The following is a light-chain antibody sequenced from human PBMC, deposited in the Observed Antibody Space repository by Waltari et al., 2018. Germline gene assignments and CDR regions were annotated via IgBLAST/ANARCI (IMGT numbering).Light chain of an antibody. J-gene: IGLJ2*01. CDR1: NSDIGDDNY. CDR2: DVS. Sequence: QSALTQPASVSGSPGQSLPITCTGTNSDIGDDNYVSLYQQHPGKAPTLMIYDVSNRPSGVSNRFSGSKSGNTASLTISGLQAEDEADYYCSSYTISSTVVFGGGTKLTVL. V-gene: IGLV2-14*03. CDR3: SSYTISSTVV.